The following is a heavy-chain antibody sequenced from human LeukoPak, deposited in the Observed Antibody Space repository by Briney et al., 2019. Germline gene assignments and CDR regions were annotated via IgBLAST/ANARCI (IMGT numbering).Heavy chain of an antibody. J-gene: IGHJ4*02. CDR2: IKQDGSEK. V-gene: IGHV3-7*03. D-gene: IGHD5-12*01. CDR3: ARGYSGYEAFDY. CDR1: GLTFSSYW. Sequence: GGSLRLSCAASGLTFSSYWMSWVRQAPGKGLEWVANIKQDGSEKYYVDSVKGRLTISRDNAKNSLYLQMNSLRAEDTAVYYCARGYSGYEAFDYWGQGTLVTVSS.